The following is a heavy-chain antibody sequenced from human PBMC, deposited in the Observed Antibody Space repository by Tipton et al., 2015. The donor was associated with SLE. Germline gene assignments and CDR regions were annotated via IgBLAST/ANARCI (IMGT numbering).Heavy chain of an antibody. CDR1: GGSISSSSYS. CDR2: IYYSGST. Sequence: TLSLTCTVSGGSISSSSYSWGWIRQPPGKGLEWMGYIYYSGSTNYNPSLKSRVTLSGDTSKNQFSLKLSSVTAADTAVYYCARDGYSSGTFDYWGQGTLVTVSS. D-gene: IGHD6-19*01. J-gene: IGHJ4*02. V-gene: IGHV4-61*01. CDR3: ARDGYSSGTFDY.